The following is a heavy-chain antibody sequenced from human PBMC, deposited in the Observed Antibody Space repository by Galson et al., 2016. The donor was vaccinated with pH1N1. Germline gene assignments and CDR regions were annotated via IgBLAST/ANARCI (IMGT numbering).Heavy chain of an antibody. CDR2: TYYRSKWYN. CDR3: ARDGIAAAGIRRDQYYFDY. D-gene: IGHD6-13*01. CDR1: GDSVSSNSAA. J-gene: IGHJ4*02. Sequence: CAISGDSVSSNSAAWNWIRQSSSRGLEWLGRTYYRSKWYNDYAVSVKSRITINPGTSKNQFSLQLNSVTPEDTAVYYCARDGIAAAGIRRDQYYFDYWGQGTLVTVSS. V-gene: IGHV6-1*01.